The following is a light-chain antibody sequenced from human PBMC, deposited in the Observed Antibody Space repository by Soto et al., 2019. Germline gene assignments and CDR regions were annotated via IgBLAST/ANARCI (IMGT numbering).Light chain of an antibody. CDR1: QDIRNY. J-gene: IGKJ2*01. CDR3: LQYDIFPLMYT. V-gene: IGKV1-33*01. Sequence: DIQMTQSPPSLSASIGDRVTITCQASQDIRNYLSWYQQKPGEPPKLLIYDASILETGVPPRFSGSGSATDFTLTISSLQPEDTGTYYCLQYDIFPLMYTFGQGTRLEIK. CDR2: DAS.